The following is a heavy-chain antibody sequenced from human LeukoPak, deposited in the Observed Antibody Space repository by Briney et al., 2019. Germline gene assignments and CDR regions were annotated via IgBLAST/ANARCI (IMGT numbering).Heavy chain of an antibody. D-gene: IGHD1-20*01. Sequence: GGSLRLSCAASGFIFSSYGMHWVRQAPGKGLEWVAVISYDGSNKYYADSVKGRFTISRDDSKNTLYLQMNSLRADDTAVYYCARIREVIGTDWFDPWGQGTLVTVSS. CDR3: ARIREVIGTDWFDP. CDR2: ISYDGSNK. V-gene: IGHV3-30*03. J-gene: IGHJ5*02. CDR1: GFIFSSYG.